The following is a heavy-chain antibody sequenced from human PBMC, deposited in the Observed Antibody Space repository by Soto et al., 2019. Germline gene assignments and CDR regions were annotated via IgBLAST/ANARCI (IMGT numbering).Heavy chain of an antibody. J-gene: IGHJ4*02. V-gene: IGHV4-39*06. CDR1: GGSISGSSDY. CDR2: VYYSGST. Sequence: SETLSLTCSVSGGSISGSSDYWGWVRQAPEKGLEWIGSVYYSGSTYYNPSLKSRVSVTVDTSKNQFPLKLTSVTAADTAVYYCARDKITGLFDYWGQGTLVTVSS. CDR3: ARDKITGLFDY. D-gene: IGHD2-8*02.